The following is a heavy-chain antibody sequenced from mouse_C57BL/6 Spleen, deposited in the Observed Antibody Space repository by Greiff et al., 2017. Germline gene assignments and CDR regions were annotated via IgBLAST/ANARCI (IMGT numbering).Heavy chain of an antibody. V-gene: IGHV1-80*01. CDR3: ARSGVGPSWYFDV. Sequence: VQLQQSGAELVKPGASVKISCKASGYAFSSYWMNWVKQRPGKGLEWIGQIYPGDGDTNYNGKFKGKATLTADKSSSTAYMQLSSLTSEDSAVYFCARSGVGPSWYFDVWGTGTTVTVSS. D-gene: IGHD1-1*02. CDR1: GYAFSSYW. CDR2: IYPGDGDT. J-gene: IGHJ1*03.